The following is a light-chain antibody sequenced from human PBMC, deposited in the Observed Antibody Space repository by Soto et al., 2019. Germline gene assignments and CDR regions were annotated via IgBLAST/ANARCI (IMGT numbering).Light chain of an antibody. CDR3: QQYDSLPRT. CDR1: HDIRNY. Sequence: DIQMTQSPSSLSASVGDRVTITCQASHDIRNYLNWYQQKPGQAPKLLIHDASRLQTGVPSRFSGSGSGTDFIFTITSLQHDDLATYHCQQYDSLPRTFGGGTKVEI. CDR2: DAS. V-gene: IGKV1-33*01. J-gene: IGKJ4*01.